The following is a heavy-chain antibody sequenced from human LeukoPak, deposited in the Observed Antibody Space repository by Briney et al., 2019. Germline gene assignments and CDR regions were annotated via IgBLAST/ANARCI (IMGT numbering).Heavy chain of an antibody. CDR3: AREHDDVWTSCDY. CDR2: IIPILGIA. D-gene: IGHD3/OR15-3a*01. Sequence: SVTVSCKASGGTFSSYAISWVRQAPGQGLEWMGRIIPILGIANYAQKFQGRVTITADKSTSTAYMELSSLGSEDTAVYYCAREHDDVWTSCDYWGQGTLVTVSS. V-gene: IGHV1-69*04. J-gene: IGHJ4*02. CDR1: GGTFSSYA.